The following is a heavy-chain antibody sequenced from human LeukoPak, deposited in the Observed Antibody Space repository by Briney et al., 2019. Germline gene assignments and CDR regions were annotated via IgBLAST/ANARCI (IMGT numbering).Heavy chain of an antibody. J-gene: IGHJ4*02. Sequence: GASVKVSCKASGYTFTGYYMHWVRQAPGQGLEWMGWINPNSGGTNYAQKFQGRVTMTRDTSISTAYMELSRLKSDDTAVYYCASGIFGVVIIKDYWGQGTLVTVSS. CDR3: ASGIFGVVIIKDY. D-gene: IGHD3-3*01. CDR1: GYTFTGYY. V-gene: IGHV1-2*02. CDR2: INPNSGGT.